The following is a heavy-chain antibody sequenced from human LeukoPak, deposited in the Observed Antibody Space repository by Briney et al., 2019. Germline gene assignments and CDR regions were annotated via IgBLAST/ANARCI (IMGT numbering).Heavy chain of an antibody. D-gene: IGHD2-2*01. CDR1: GGTFSSYA. J-gene: IGHJ4*02. V-gene: IGHV1-69*05. CDR2: IIPIFGTA. CDR3: ATGDIVVVPAAMAIDY. Sequence: ASVKVSCKASGGTFSSYAISWVRQAPGQGLEWMGGIIPIFGTANYAQKFQGRVTITTDESTSTAYMELSSLRSEDTAVYYCATGDIVVVPAAMAIDYWGQGTLVTVSS.